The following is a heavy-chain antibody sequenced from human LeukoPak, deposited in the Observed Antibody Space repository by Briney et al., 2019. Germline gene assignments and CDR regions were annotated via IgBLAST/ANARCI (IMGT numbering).Heavy chain of an antibody. V-gene: IGHV1-2*02. CDR2: INPNSGDT. J-gene: IGHJ4*02. D-gene: IGHD6-13*01. CDR3: AREILDGKSSSWARGFFDY. Sequence: ASVKVSCKASGYTFTGYYMHWVRQAAGQVLEWMGWINPNSGDTNYAQKFQGRVTMTRDTSISTAYMYLSRLRASGTAVDCCAREILDGKSSSWARGFFDYWGQGTLVTVSS. CDR1: GYTFTGYY.